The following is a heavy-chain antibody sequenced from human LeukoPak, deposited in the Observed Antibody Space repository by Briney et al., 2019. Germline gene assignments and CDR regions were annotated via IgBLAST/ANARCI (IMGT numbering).Heavy chain of an antibody. J-gene: IGHJ4*02. V-gene: IGHV4-59*01. Sequence: SETLSLTCTVSGGSISSYYWSWIRQPPGKGLEWIGYIYYSGSTNYNPSLKSRVTISVDTPKNQFSLKLSSVTAADTAVYYCAGGYYYDSSGYYRFDYWGQGTLVTVSS. D-gene: IGHD3-22*01. CDR3: AGGYYYDSSGYYRFDY. CDR1: GGSISSYY. CDR2: IYYSGST.